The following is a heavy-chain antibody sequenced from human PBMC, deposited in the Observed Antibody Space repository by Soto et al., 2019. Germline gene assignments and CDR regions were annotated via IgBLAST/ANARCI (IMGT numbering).Heavy chain of an antibody. V-gene: IGHV3-23*01. J-gene: IGHJ4*02. CDR3: AKDGGYCSGGSCLRGLFDY. CDR2: ISGSGGST. CDR1: GFTFSSYA. D-gene: IGHD2-15*01. Sequence: RLSRAASGFTFSSYAMSWVRQAPGKGLEWVSAISGSGGSTYYADSVKGRFTISRDNSKNTLYLQMNSLRAEDTAVYYCAKDGGYCSGGSCLRGLFDYWGQGTLVTVSS.